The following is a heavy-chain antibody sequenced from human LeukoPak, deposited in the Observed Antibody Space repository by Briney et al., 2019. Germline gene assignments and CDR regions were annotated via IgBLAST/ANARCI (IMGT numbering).Heavy chain of an antibody. V-gene: IGHV4-39*07. CDR2: IYYSGST. J-gene: IGHJ4*02. CDR3: ARVGWTTVTTSDYFDY. D-gene: IGHD4-17*01. CDR1: GGSISSSSYY. Sequence: SETLSLTCTVSGGSISSSSYYWGWIRQPPGKGLEWIGSIYYSGSTYYNPSLKSRVTISVDTSKNQFSLKLSSVTAADTAVYYCARVGWTTVTTSDYFDYWGQGTLVTVSS.